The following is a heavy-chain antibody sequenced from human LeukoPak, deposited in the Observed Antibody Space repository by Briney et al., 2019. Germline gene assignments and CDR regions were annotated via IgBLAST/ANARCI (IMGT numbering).Heavy chain of an antibody. J-gene: IGHJ6*02. Sequence: GGSLRLPCAASGFTFSSYNMNWVRQAPGKGLEWISYISGSSATIYYADSEKGRFTISRDNAQTSLYLQMNSLRAEDTAVYYCAGDPTSYYGMDVWGQGTTVTVSS. D-gene: IGHD1-1*01. V-gene: IGHV3-48*04. CDR2: ISGSSATI. CDR1: GFTFSSYN. CDR3: AGDPTSYYGMDV.